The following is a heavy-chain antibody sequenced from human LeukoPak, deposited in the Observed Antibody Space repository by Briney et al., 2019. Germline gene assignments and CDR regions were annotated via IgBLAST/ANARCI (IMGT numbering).Heavy chain of an antibody. J-gene: IGHJ4*02. V-gene: IGHV3-30*02. Sequence: PGGSLRLSCXAXGFTFNDYNMHWVRQAPGKGLEWVAFIQHDGSNYFYVDSVKGRFTISREKSKNTLYLQMSSLGAEDTAVYYCAKDRLVPCSVLDYWGQGTLVTVSS. CDR1: GFTFNDYN. D-gene: IGHD6-19*01. CDR2: IQHDGSNY. CDR3: AKDRLVPCSVLDY.